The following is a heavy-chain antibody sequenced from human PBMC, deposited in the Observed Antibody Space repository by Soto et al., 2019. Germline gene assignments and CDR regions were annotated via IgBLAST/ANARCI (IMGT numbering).Heavy chain of an antibody. J-gene: IGHJ4*02. D-gene: IGHD1-26*01. CDR2: IYWNDDK. Sequence: QITLKESGPTLVRPTQTLTLTCTFSGFSLSARGMGVGRVRQPPGQPLEWLALIYWNDDKRYRPSLKSRVTITKDTSKNQVVLRMTNMDAVDTATYYCAHSQGLWDPFAYWGQGTLVTVSS. CDR1: GFSLSARGMG. V-gene: IGHV2-5*01. CDR3: AHSQGLWDPFAY.